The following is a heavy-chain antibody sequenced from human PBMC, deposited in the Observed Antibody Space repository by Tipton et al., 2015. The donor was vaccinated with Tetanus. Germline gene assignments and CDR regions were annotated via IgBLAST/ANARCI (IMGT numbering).Heavy chain of an antibody. J-gene: IGHJ4*02. CDR2: ISSTSRYI. D-gene: IGHD6-25*01. V-gene: IGHV3-21*01. Sequence: SLRLSCAASGFTFSSYAMNWVSQAPGRGLEWVSSISSTSRYINYADSVKGRFTISRDNAKNSLFLQMNSLRVDDTAVYYCVSGSALDYWGQGTLMTVSS. CDR1: GFTFSSYA. CDR3: VSGSALDY.